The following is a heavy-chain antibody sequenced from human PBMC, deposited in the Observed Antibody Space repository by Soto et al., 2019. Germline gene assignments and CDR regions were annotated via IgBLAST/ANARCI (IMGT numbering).Heavy chain of an antibody. CDR2: IYSGGST. CDR1: GFTVSSNY. J-gene: IGHJ6*03. V-gene: IGHV3-66*01. D-gene: IGHD6-6*01. Sequence: EVQLVESGGGLVQPGGSLRLSCAASGFTVSSNYMSWVRQAPGKGLEWVSVIYSGGSTFYADSVKGRFTNSRDNSTNTGYLQMNRRRAEDAGSYYSAPKIGRGAAQTNSMDVWGKGTTVTV. CDR3: APKIGRGAAQTNSMDV.